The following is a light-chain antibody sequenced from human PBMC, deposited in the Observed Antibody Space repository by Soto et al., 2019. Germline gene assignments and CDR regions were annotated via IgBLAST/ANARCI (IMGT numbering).Light chain of an antibody. CDR1: QSVSSNY. CDR2: GAS. CDR3: QQYGSSPLT. J-gene: IGKJ4*01. V-gene: IGKV3-20*01. Sequence: EIALTQSPGTLSLSPGERATLSCRASQSVSSNYLVWYQQKPGQAPRLLIYGASSRATGIPDRFSGSGSGTDFTLTISRLEPEDFAVYYCQQYGSSPLTFGGGTKV.